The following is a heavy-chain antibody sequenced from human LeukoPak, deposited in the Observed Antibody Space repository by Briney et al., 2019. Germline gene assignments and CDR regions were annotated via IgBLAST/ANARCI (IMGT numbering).Heavy chain of an antibody. Sequence: GGSLRLSCAASGFTFSSYSMNWVRQAPGKGLEWVSAVSGGGSSTYYADSVKGRFTISRDNSKNTLYLQMNSLRAEDTAVFYCAKGEDYMDVWGTGTTVTVSS. CDR3: AKGEDYMDV. V-gene: IGHV3-23*01. J-gene: IGHJ6*03. CDR1: GFTFSSYS. CDR2: VSGGGSST.